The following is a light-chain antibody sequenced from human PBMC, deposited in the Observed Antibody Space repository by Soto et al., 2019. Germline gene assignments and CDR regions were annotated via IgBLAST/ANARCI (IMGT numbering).Light chain of an antibody. CDR2: WAS. CDR3: QQYYDSPIT. J-gene: IGKJ5*01. CDR1: QSVLYSSNNKNY. V-gene: IGKV4-1*01. Sequence: DIVMTQSPESLAVSLGERATINCKSSQSVLYSSNNKNYLNWYQQKPGQPPKLLIYWASIRESGVPDRFSGSGSATDFTLTISSVQAEDVAVYYCQQYYDSPITFGQGTRLEIK.